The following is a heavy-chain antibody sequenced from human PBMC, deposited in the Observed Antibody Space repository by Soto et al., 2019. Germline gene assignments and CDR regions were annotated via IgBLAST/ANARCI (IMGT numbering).Heavy chain of an antibody. V-gene: IGHV4-30-2*01. Sequence: SETLSLTCAVSGGSISSGGYSWSWIRQPPGEGLEWIGYIYHSGSTYYNPSLKSRVTISVDRSKNQFSLKLSSVTAADTAVYYCARAATVTTGYWYFDLWGRGTLVTVSS. J-gene: IGHJ2*01. CDR2: IYHSGST. CDR3: ARAATVTTGYWYFDL. D-gene: IGHD4-17*01. CDR1: GGSISSGGYS.